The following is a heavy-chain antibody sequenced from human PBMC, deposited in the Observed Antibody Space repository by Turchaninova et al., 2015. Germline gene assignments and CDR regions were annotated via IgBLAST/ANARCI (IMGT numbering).Heavy chain of an antibody. D-gene: IGHD2-2*01. J-gene: IGHJ4*02. V-gene: IGHV1-46*01. CDR3: ARRKCSGTSCYFDY. CDR2: INPGGGST. Sequence: QVQLVQPGAEVKKPGASVKVSCKASGYTFTSYYMPWVRQAPGQGLEWMGKINPGGGSTNYAQKFQGRVPMPRETSTSTVYMELSSLRSEDTAVYYCARRKCSGTSCYFDYWGQGTLVTVSS. CDR1: GYTFTSYY.